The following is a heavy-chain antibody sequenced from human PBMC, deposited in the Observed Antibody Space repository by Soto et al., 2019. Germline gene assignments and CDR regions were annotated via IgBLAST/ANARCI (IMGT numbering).Heavy chain of an antibody. CDR2: ISYDGSNK. V-gene: IGHV3-30-3*01. D-gene: IGHD6-13*01. J-gene: IGHJ6*02. Sequence: PGGSLRLACAASGFTFSSYPVHWVRQLPGQGLEWVAVISYDGSNKYYADSVKVRFTISRDNSKNTLYLQMNSLRAEDTAVYYCAALRIAAHLTYYYGMDVWGQGTTVTVSS. CDR3: AALRIAAHLTYYYGMDV. CDR1: GFTFSSYP.